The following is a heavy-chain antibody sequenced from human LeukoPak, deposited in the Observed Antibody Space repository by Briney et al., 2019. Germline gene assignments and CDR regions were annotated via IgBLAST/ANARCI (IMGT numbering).Heavy chain of an antibody. V-gene: IGHV3-30*02. J-gene: IGHJ4*02. CDR1: GFTFSSYG. Sequence: GGSLRLSCVASGFTFSSYGMHWVRQAPGKGLEWVAFIRYDGRNKYHADSVKGRFTISRDNSKNTVYLQMNSLRVEDTAIYYCAKEGDSGGYYVLYYFDSWGKGTLITVSS. D-gene: IGHD3-22*01. CDR3: AKEGDSGGYYVLYYFDS. CDR2: IRYDGRNK.